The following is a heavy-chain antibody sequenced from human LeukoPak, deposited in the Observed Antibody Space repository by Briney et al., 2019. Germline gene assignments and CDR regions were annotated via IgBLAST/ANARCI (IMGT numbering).Heavy chain of an antibody. CDR3: ARGRYDSSGYYYYFDY. Sequence: GGSLRLSCAASGFTVSSNYMSWVRQAPGKGLEWVSVIYSGGSTYYADSVKGRFTISRDNSKNTLYLQMNSLRAEDTAVYYRARGRYDSSGYYYYFDYWGQGTLVTVSS. J-gene: IGHJ4*02. D-gene: IGHD3-22*01. CDR2: IYSGGST. CDR1: GFTVSSNY. V-gene: IGHV3-66*02.